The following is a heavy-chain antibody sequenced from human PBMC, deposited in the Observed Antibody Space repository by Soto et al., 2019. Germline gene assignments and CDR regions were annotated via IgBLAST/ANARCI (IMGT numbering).Heavy chain of an antibody. D-gene: IGHD3-22*01. CDR3: ARLVYDSRLNYLYFDH. J-gene: IGHJ4*02. Sequence: SETLSLTCDVSGVSISSGNWWSWVRQPPGKGLEWIAEVYNDGSANYHPSLESRATISVDRSKNQFSLRLSSVTAADTGKYHCARLVYDSRLNYLYFDHWGRGTLVTVSS. CDR2: VYNDGSA. V-gene: IGHV4-4*02. CDR1: GVSISSGNW.